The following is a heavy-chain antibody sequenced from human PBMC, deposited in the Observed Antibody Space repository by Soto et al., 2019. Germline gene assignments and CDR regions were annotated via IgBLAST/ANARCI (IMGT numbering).Heavy chain of an antibody. V-gene: IGHV4-59*08. D-gene: IGHD4-17*01. J-gene: IGHJ3*02. CDR2: IYYSGST. CDR1: GGSFSGYY. Sequence: PSETLSLTCAFYGGSFSGYYWSWIRQPPGKGLEWIGYIYYSGSTNYNPSLKSRVTISVDTSKNQFSLKLSSVTAADTAVYYCARRYGGAFDIWGQGTMVTVSS. CDR3: ARRYGGAFDI.